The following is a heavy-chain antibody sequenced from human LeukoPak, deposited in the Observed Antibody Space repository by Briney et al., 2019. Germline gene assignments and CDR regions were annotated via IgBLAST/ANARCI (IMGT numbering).Heavy chain of an antibody. CDR3: ARVGHNWYYDY. V-gene: IGHV3-30*19. D-gene: IGHD1-7*01. J-gene: IGHJ4*02. Sequence: GRSLSLSCAVSGFSFGSYGMHWVRQAPGKGLEWVAVISYDGSNKYYADSMRGRFIISRDSSKNMLYLQMNSLRVDDTAVYYCARVGHNWYYDYWGQGTLVTVSS. CDR1: GFSFGSYG. CDR2: ISYDGSNK.